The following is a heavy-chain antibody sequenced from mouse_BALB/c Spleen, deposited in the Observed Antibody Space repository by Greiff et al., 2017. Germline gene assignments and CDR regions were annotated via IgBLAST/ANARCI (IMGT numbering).Heavy chain of an antibody. Sequence: EVQLQESGPGLVKPSQSLSLTCTVTGYSITSDYAWNWIRQFPGNKLEWMGYISYSGSTSYNPSLKSRISITRDTSKNQFFLQLNSVTTEDTATYYCARLAGSSYDYAMDYWGQGTSVTVSS. CDR2: ISYSGST. CDR3: ARLAGSSYDYAMDY. CDR1: GYSITSDYA. J-gene: IGHJ4*01. D-gene: IGHD1-1*01. V-gene: IGHV3-2*02.